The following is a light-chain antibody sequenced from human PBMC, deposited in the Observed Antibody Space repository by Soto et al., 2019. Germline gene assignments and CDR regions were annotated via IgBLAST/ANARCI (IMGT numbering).Light chain of an antibody. CDR2: GAS. CDR3: QQLNSYPLT. V-gene: IGKV1-9*01. Sequence: DIQLTQSPSFLSASVGDKVTITCRASQAISRSLAWYQQNPGKAPKLLIYGASTLQSGVPSRFSGSGSGTEFTLTIGSLQREDFATYYCQQLNSYPLTFGGGAKVEMK. J-gene: IGKJ4*01. CDR1: QAISRS.